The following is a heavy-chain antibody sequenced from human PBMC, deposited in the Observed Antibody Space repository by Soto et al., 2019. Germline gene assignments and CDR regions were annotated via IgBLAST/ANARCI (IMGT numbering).Heavy chain of an antibody. D-gene: IGHD2-2*01. CDR2: ISSSSSYI. CDR1: GFTFSSYS. V-gene: IGHV3-21*01. CDR3: ARYQLGEYDY. J-gene: IGHJ4*02. Sequence: EVQLVESGGGLVKPGGSLRLSCAASGFTFSSYSMNWVRQAPGKGLEWVSSISSSSSYIYYADSVKGRITISRDNANNALYLQMNSRRAEDTAVYYCARYQLGEYDYWGQGTLVTVSS.